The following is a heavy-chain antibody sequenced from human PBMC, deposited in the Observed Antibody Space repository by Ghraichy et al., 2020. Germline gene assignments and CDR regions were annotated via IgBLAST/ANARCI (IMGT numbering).Heavy chain of an antibody. Sequence: SETLSLTCTVSGGSIRNTAYNWGWIRQPPGKELESLGSIYHGGSTYYNPSLKSRVTISVDTSKNQFSLKLSSVTAADTAVYYCASRRKEAGFWSDYFDHWGQGAPVTVSS. J-gene: IGHJ4*02. CDR2: IYHGGST. CDR3: ASRRKEAGFWSDYFDH. CDR1: GGSIRNTAYN. V-gene: IGHV4-39*01. D-gene: IGHD3-3*01.